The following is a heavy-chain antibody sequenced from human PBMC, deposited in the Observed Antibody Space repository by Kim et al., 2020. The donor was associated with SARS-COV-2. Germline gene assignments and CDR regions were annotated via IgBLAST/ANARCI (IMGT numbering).Heavy chain of an antibody. CDR3: ASREIRITIFGVVILDASDI. CDR2: IYYSGST. Sequence: SETLSLTCTVSGGSISSGGYYWSWIRQHPGKGLEWIGYIYYSGSTYYNPSLKSRVTISVDTSKNQFSLKLSSVTAADTAVYYCASREIRITIFGVVILDASDIWGQGTMVTVSS. D-gene: IGHD3-3*01. CDR1: GGSISSGGYY. V-gene: IGHV4-31*03. J-gene: IGHJ3*02.